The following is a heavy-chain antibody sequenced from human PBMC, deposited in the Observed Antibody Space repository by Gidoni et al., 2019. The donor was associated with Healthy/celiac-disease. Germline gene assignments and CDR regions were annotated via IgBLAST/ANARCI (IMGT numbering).Heavy chain of an antibody. D-gene: IGHD2-15*01. Sequence: QVQLQESGPGLVKPSGTLSLTCAVSGGSISSSNWWSWVRQPPGQGLEWIGEIYHSGSTNHNPSLKSRVTISVDKSKNQFSLKLSSVTAADTAVYYCAGNTLPAYYYGMDVWGQGTTVTVSS. V-gene: IGHV4-4*02. CDR1: GGSISSSNW. CDR3: AGNTLPAYYYGMDV. CDR2: IYHSGST. J-gene: IGHJ6*02.